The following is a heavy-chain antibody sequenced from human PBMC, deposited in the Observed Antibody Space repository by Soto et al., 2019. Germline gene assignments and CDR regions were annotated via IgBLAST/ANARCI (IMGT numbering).Heavy chain of an antibody. Sequence: QITLKASGPTLVKPNQTLPLTCTFSGFSLTTSGVAVGWIRQPPVQALQWLALIYWDDAKRDSPSLKSRITINQDTSDAQVVLTMTNSDPVDPATCDCAQSNLYKEHGMDVGGHGTTVTVS. CDR1: GFSLTTSGVA. D-gene: IGHD1-1*01. J-gene: IGHJ6*02. V-gene: IGHV2-5*02. CDR2: IYWDDAK. CDR3: AQSNLYKEHGMDV.